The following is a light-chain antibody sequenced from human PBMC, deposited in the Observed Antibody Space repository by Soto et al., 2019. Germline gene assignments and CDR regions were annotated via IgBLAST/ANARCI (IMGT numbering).Light chain of an antibody. CDR1: QSVGSD. J-gene: IGKJ5*01. Sequence: EIVMTQSPATLSVSPGERATLSCRASQSVGSDLAWYQQKPGQAPRLVIYDIFTRATGVPDRFSGSASGPDFTLTINRREPEDFAVYYCQLYGISPQFGQRTRLEIK. CDR2: DIF. CDR3: QLYGISPQ. V-gene: IGKV3D-15*01.